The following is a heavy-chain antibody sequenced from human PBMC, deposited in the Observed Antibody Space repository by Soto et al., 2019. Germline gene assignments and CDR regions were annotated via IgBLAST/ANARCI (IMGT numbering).Heavy chain of an antibody. V-gene: IGHV3-11*06. CDR1: GFTFSDYY. D-gene: IGHD3-22*01. J-gene: IGHJ4*02. CDR2: ISSGNIYT. Sequence: VGSLRLSCAASGFTFSDYYMTWIRQAPGKGLQWISHISSGNIYTTYADSVKGRFTISRDNTKNLLYLEMSSLRDEDTALYCARMGRLAETPSTMIAYFDSWGQGTLVTVSS. CDR3: ARMGRLAETPSTMIAYFDS.